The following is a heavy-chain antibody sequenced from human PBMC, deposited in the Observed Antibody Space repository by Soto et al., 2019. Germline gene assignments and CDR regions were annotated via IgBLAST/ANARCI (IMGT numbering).Heavy chain of an antibody. CDR3: AREGHYYDSSGYYFEY. Sequence: GWSLRLSCAASGFTFSSYGMHWVRQAPGKGLEWVAFIWYDGSNKYYADSVKGRFTISRDNSKNTLYLQMNSLRAEDTAVYYCAREGHYYDSSGYYFEYWGQGTLVTVSS. V-gene: IGHV3-33*01. J-gene: IGHJ4*02. CDR1: GFTFSSYG. D-gene: IGHD3-22*01. CDR2: IWYDGSNK.